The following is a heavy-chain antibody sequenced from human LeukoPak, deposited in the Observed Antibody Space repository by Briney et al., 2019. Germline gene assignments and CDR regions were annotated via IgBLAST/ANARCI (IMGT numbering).Heavy chain of an antibody. CDR1: GGSISSYY. CDR3: ARGLGGGSPAVDYYYYGMDV. Sequence: SETLSLTCTVSGGSISSYYWSWIRQPPGKGLEWIGYIYYSGGTNYNPSLKSRVTISVDTSKNQFSLKLSSVTAADTAVYYCARGLGGGSPAVDYYYYGMDVWGQGNTVTVSS. CDR2: IYYSGGT. D-gene: IGHD2-15*01. V-gene: IGHV4-59*08. J-gene: IGHJ6*02.